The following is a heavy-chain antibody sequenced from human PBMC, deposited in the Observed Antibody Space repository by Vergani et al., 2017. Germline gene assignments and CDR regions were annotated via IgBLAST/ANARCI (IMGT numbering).Heavy chain of an antibody. CDR3: ARHGGREATGTTFDP. V-gene: IGHV4-39*01. CDR2: IYYSGST. D-gene: IGHD1-7*01. CDR1: GGSISSSSYY. Sequence: QLQLQESGPGLVKPSETLSLPCTVSGGSISSSSYYWGWIRQPPGKGLEWIGSIYYSGSTYYNPSLKSRVTISVDTSKNQFSLKLSSVTAADTAVYYCARHGGREATGTTFDPWGQGTLVTVSS. J-gene: IGHJ5*02.